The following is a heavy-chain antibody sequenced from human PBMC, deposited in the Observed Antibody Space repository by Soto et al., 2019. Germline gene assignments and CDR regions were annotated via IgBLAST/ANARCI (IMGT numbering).Heavy chain of an antibody. CDR3: AREAVAVAAHGDYGMDV. Sequence: PEGSLRLSCAASGFTFNSYTMNWVRQSPGKGLEWVSSISGSSSYIYYSDSLKGRFTISRDNAKNSLYLQMNSLRAEDTAEYYCAREAVAVAAHGDYGMDVWGQGTTVTVS. J-gene: IGHJ6*02. V-gene: IGHV3-21*01. CDR1: GFTFNSYT. CDR2: ISGSSSYI. D-gene: IGHD6-19*01.